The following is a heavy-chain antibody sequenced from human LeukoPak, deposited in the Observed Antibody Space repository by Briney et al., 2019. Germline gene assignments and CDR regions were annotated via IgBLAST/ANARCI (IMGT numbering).Heavy chain of an antibody. CDR3: AKSDLNYGGNPDY. CDR2: ISYDGSNK. D-gene: IGHD4-23*01. CDR1: GFTFSSYG. Sequence: GGSLRLSCAASGFTFSSYGMHWVRQAPGKGLEWVAVISYDGSNKYYADSVKGRFTISRDNSRNTLYLQMNSLRAEDTAVYYCAKSDLNYGGNPDYWGQGTLVTVSS. J-gene: IGHJ4*02. V-gene: IGHV3-30*18.